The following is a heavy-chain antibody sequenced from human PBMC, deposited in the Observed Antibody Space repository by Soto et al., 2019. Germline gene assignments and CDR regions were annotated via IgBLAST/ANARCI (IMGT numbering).Heavy chain of an antibody. V-gene: IGHV4-31*03. CDR2: IYYSGST. J-gene: IGHJ4*02. CDR1: GGSISSGGYY. Sequence: TLSLTCTVSGGSISSGGYYWSWIRQHPGKGLEWIGYIYYSGSTYYNPSLKRRVTISVDTSKNQFSLKLSSVTAADTAVYYCARAIGRISDFRGLDYWGQGTLVTAPQ. D-gene: IGHD3-3*01. CDR3: ARAIGRISDFRGLDY.